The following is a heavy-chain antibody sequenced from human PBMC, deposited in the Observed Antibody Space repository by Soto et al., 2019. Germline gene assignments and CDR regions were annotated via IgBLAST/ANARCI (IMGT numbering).Heavy chain of an antibody. CDR3: AREVGELPYFDY. CDR2: IYYSGST. J-gene: IGHJ4*02. D-gene: IGHD1-26*01. CDR1: GCSICSGDYY. V-gene: IGHV4-30-4*01. Sequence: LXLPCRVSGCSICSGDYYWSWIRQPPGKGLEWIGYIYYSGSTYYNPSLKSRVTISVDTSKNQFSLKLSSVTAADTAVYYCAREVGELPYFDYWGQGTLVTFSS.